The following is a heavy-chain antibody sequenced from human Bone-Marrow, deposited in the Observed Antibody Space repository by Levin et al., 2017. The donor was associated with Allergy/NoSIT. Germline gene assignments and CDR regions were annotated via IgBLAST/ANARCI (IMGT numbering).Heavy chain of an antibody. Sequence: SCAASGFTFSSYSMNWVRQAPGKGLEWVSSISSSSSYIYYADSVKGRFTISRDNAKNSLYLQMNSLRAEDTAVYYCARDLDLGGPFDYWGQGTLVTVSS. V-gene: IGHV3-21*01. D-gene: IGHD1-26*01. CDR2: ISSSSSYI. CDR1: GFTFSSYS. CDR3: ARDLDLGGPFDY. J-gene: IGHJ4*02.